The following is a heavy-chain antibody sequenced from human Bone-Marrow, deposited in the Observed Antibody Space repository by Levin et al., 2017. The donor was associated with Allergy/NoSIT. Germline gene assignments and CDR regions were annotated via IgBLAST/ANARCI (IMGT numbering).Heavy chain of an antibody. CDR1: GFSFSFFA. CDR3: ERERNEYPRAAFDQ. Sequence: SCAASGFSFSFFAIHWVRQAPGKGLEWVALISYDGSKIFYGDSVKGRFSISRDNSENTVYLHMNNLRGNDTAVYYCERERNEYPRAAFDQWGQGTLVTVSS. CDR2: ISYDGSKI. D-gene: IGHD1-1*01. J-gene: IGHJ4*02. V-gene: IGHV3-30*03.